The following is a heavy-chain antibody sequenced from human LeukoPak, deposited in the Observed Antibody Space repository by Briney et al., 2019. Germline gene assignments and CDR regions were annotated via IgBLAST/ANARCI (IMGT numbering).Heavy chain of an antibody. J-gene: IGHJ6*02. D-gene: IGHD6-6*01. CDR2: IYYSGST. CDR1: GGSINNYY. V-gene: IGHV4-59*01. CDR3: ARVAARYVGMDV. Sequence: PSETLSPTCTVSGGSINNYYWSWIRQPPGMGLEWIGYIYYSGSTNYNPSLKSRVTISVDTSKKQFSLNLSSVTAADTAVYYCARVAARYVGMDVWGQGTTVTVSS.